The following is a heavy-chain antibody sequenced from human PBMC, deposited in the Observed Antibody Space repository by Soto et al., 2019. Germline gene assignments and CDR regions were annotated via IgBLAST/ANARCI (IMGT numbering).Heavy chain of an antibody. Sequence: HEQLVESGGGVVQAGRSLRLSCAASGFTFNFFGMHWVRQAPGTGLEWVAVISYDGREKYYADSVKGRFTMSRDNSKNMVYLEMSSLRPEDTSVYYCAKERRYSFDAFDIWGHGTMVTVSS. J-gene: IGHJ3*02. D-gene: IGHD5-12*01. CDR3: AKERRYSFDAFDI. CDR1: GFTFNFFG. V-gene: IGHV3-30*18. CDR2: ISYDGREK.